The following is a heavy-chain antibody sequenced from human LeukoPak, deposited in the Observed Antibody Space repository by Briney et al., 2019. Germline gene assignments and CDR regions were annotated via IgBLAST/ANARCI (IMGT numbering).Heavy chain of an antibody. D-gene: IGHD2-2*01. J-gene: IGHJ5*02. CDR3: ARGVRCSSTSCESNNWFDP. CDR1: GGSISSYY. CDR2: IYYSGST. Sequence: SETLSLTCTVSGGSISSYYWGWIRQPPGKGLEWIGYIYYSGSTNYNPSLKSRVTISVDTSKNQFSLKLSSVTAADTAVYYCARGVRCSSTSCESNNWFDPWGQGTLVTVSS. V-gene: IGHV4-59*01.